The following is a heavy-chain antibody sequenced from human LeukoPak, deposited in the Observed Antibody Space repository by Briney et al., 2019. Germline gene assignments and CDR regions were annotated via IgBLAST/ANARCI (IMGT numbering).Heavy chain of an antibody. CDR3: ARDIVGATIPDFDY. Sequence: GGSLRLSCAASGFTFSSYSMNWVRQAPGKGLEWVSSISSSSSYIYYADSVKGRFTISRDNAKNSLYLQMNSLRAEDTAVYYCARDIVGATIPDFDYWGQGPLVTVSS. D-gene: IGHD1-26*01. J-gene: IGHJ4*02. CDR2: ISSSSSYI. CDR1: GFTFSSYS. V-gene: IGHV3-21*01.